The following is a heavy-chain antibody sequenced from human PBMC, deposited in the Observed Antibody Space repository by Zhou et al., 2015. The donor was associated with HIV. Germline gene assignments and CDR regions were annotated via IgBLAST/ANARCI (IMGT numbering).Heavy chain of an antibody. CDR1: GYTFTSYG. Sequence: VQLVQSGAEVKKPGASVKVSCKASGYTFTSYGISWVRQAPGQGLEWMGWISAYNGNTNYAQKLQGRVTMTTDTSTSTAYMELRSLRSDDTAVYYCARVXWGATVTTTANYYYYYMDVWGKGTTVTVSS. CDR2: ISAYNGNT. D-gene: IGHD4-11*01. V-gene: IGHV1-18*01. J-gene: IGHJ6*03. CDR3: ARVXWGATVTTTANYYYYYMDV.